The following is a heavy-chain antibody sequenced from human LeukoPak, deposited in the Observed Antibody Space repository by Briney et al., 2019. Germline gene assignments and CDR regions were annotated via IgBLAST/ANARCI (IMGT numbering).Heavy chain of an antibody. D-gene: IGHD2-2*01. CDR1: GGSISSGDYY. V-gene: IGHV4-30-4*08. Sequence: PSGTLSLTCAVSGGSISSGDYYWSWIRQPPGKGLEWIGYIYYSGSTYYNPSLKSRVTISVDTSKNQFSLKLSSVTAADTAVYYCARVRLYCSSTSCPHAFDIWGQGTMVTVSS. CDR2: IYYSGST. CDR3: ARVRLYCSSTSCPHAFDI. J-gene: IGHJ3*02.